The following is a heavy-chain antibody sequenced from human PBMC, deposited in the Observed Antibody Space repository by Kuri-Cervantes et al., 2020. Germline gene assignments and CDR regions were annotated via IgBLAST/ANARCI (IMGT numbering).Heavy chain of an antibody. CDR1: GFTFSSYW. V-gene: IGHV3-48*02. D-gene: IGHD3-10*01. Sequence: GGSLRLSCAASGFTFSSYWMSWVRQAPGKGLEWVSYISSSSSTIYYADSVKGRFTISRDNAKNSLYLQMNSLRDEDTAVYYCARGMVLLWFGELTGDWFDPWGQGTLVTVSS. CDR3: ARGMVLLWFGELTGDWFDP. CDR2: ISSSSSTI. J-gene: IGHJ5*02.